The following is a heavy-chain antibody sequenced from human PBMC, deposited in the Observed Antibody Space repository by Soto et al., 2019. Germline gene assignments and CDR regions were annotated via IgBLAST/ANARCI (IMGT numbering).Heavy chain of an antibody. J-gene: IGHJ4*02. CDR2: MNQNSGNT. V-gene: IGHV1-8*01. CDR3: AREVGATRFDS. CDR1: GYTFTSYD. D-gene: IGHD1-26*01. Sequence: QVQLVQSGAEVKKPGASVKVSCKASGYTFTSYDINWVRQATGQGLEWMGWMNQNSGNTGYAQKFQGRVNMSRNNSISTAYMELSSLRSEDTAVYYWAREVGATRFDSWGQGTVVTVSS.